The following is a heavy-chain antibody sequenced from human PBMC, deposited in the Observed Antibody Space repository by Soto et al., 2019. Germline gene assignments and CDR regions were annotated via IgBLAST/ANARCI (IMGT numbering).Heavy chain of an antibody. CDR2: ISYNGGAQ. CDR1: GFTFSRYG. J-gene: IGHJ3*02. V-gene: IGHV3-30*18. CDR3: AKEPLEVSGRNAFNI. D-gene: IGHD1-1*01. Sequence: QVQLVESGGGVVQPGRSLRLSCAASGFTFSRYGMHWVRQAPGKGLDWVAVISYNGGAQYYADAVKGRFTISRDNSRNTLYLQMNSLGPEDTAVYYCAKEPLEVSGRNAFNIWGQGTTGTASS.